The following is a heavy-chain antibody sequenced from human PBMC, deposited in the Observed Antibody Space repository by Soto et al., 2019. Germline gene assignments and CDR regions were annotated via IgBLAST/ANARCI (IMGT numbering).Heavy chain of an antibody. D-gene: IGHD3-16*01. V-gene: IGHV1-2*02. Sequence: QVQLVQSGAEVKKPGASVKVSCKASGYTFTGYYMHWVRQAPGQGLEWMGWINPNSGGTNYAKKFQGRVTMTRDTSISTAYMELSRLRSDDTAVYYCARGPSIRLGARFDPWGQGTLVTVSS. CDR3: ARGPSIRLGARFDP. J-gene: IGHJ5*02. CDR2: INPNSGGT. CDR1: GYTFTGYY.